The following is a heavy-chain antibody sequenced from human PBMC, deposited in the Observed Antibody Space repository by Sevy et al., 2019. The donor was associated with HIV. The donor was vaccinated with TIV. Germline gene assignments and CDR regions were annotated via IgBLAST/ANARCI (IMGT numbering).Heavy chain of an antibody. V-gene: IGHV3-30-3*01. J-gene: IGHJ1*01. D-gene: IGHD1-1*01. CDR2: ISLDGSNK. CDR3: ALERLFSNVAEYFQN. CDR1: GFTFSSFS. Sequence: GGSLRLPCATSGFTFSSFSMHWVRQAPGKGLEWVATISLDGSNKYYADSVKGRFTISRDNSKNSLYLQMNSLRAEDTAVYCCALERLFSNVAEYFQNWGQGTLVTVSS.